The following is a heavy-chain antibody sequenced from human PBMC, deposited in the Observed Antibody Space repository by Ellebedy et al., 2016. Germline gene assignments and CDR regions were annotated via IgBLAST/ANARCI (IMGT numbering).Heavy chain of an antibody. CDR1: GFTFSDYY. J-gene: IGHJ3*02. CDR3: AREVAELLWFGEPIPDAFDI. CDR2: ISSSSSYT. V-gene: IGHV3-11*06. D-gene: IGHD3-10*01. Sequence: GGSLRLXCAASGFTFSDYYMSWIRQAPGKGLEWVSYISSSSSYTNYADSVKGRFTISRDNAKTSLYLQMNSLRAEDTAVYYCAREVAELLWFGEPIPDAFDIWGQGTMVTVSS.